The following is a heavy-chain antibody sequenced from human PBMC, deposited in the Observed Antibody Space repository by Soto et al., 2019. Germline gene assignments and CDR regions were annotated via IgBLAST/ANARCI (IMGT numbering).Heavy chain of an antibody. CDR2: IIPMLGIR. Sequence: QVQLVQSGAEVKKPGSSVKVSCKDSGGTFSTYSMFWVRQAPGQGLEWMGRIIPMLGIRNYAQRFQDRVTVAAVRPTAPAHMDTSSLRCAATALYYCTIGSWSGAVFEIWGQGKMVTVSS. CDR3: TIGSWSGAVFEI. D-gene: IGHD6-19*01. CDR1: GGTFSTYS. J-gene: IGHJ3*02. V-gene: IGHV1-69*02.